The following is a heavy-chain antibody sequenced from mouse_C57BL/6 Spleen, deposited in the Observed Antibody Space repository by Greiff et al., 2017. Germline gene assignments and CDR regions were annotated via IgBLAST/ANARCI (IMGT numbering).Heavy chain of an antibody. CDR1: GYTFTDYN. CDR3: ARPTVVAPYAMDY. V-gene: IGHV1-22*01. J-gene: IGHJ4*01. CDR2: INPNNGGT. D-gene: IGHD1-1*01. Sequence: DVKLVESGPELVKPGASVKMSCKASGYTFTDYNMHWVKQSHGKSLEWIGYINPNNGGTSYNQKFKGKATLTVNKSSSTAYMELRSLTSEDSAVYYCARPTVVAPYAMDYWGQGTSVTVSS.